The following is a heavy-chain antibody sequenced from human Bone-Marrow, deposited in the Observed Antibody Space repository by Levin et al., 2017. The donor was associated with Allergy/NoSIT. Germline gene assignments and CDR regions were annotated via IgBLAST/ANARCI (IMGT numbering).Heavy chain of an antibody. D-gene: IGHD6-25*01. J-gene: IGHJ4*02. CDR2: ISYDGSEK. CDR1: GFIFSNYA. Sequence: GESLKISCAASGFIFSNYATHWVRQAPGKGLEWVAAISYDGSEKHYADSVKGRFTISRDNSKSTLYLQMNSLRADNTDVYYGARELSGWNYYFGFWGQGTLVTVSS. CDR3: ARELSGWNYYFGF. V-gene: IGHV3-30-3*01.